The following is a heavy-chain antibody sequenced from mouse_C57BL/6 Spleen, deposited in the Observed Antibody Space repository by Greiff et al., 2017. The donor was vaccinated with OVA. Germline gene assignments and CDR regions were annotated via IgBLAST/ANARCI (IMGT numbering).Heavy chain of an antibody. J-gene: IGHJ1*03. CDR2: INPSNGGT. V-gene: IGHV1-53*01. CDR3: AAYDYDWYFDV. D-gene: IGHD2-4*01. Sequence: QVQLQQSGTELVKPGASVKLSCKASGYTFTSYWMHWVKQRPGQGLEWIGNINPSNGGTNYNEKFKSKATLTVDKSSSTAYMQLSSLTSEDSAVDYCAAYDYDWYFDVWGTGTTVTVSS. CDR1: GYTFTSYW.